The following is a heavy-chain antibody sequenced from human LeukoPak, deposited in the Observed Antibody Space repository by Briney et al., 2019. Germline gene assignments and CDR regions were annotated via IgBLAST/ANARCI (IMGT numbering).Heavy chain of an antibody. Sequence: SETLSLTCTVSGGSISSTSYYWGWIRQPPGKGLEWIGSIYYSVSTYYNPSLKSRVTISVDTSKNQFSLKLSSVTAADTAVYYCARPANGFGGANFDYWGQGTLVTVSS. D-gene: IGHD3-10*01. J-gene: IGHJ4*02. V-gene: IGHV4-39*01. CDR1: GGSISSTSYY. CDR3: ARPANGFGGANFDY. CDR2: IYYSVST.